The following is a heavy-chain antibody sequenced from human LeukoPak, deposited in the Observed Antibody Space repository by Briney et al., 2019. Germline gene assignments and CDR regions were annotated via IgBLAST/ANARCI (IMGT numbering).Heavy chain of an antibody. D-gene: IGHD3-10*01. J-gene: IGHJ6*02. CDR3: AREEGDGPGPGPYYYYYGMDV. Sequence: ASVKVSCKASGYTFTSYDINWVRQATGQGLEWMGWINPNSGGTNYAQKFQGRVTMTRDTSISTAYMELSRLRSDDTAVYYCAREEGDGPGPGPYYYYYGMDVWGQGTTVTVSS. CDR2: INPNSGGT. V-gene: IGHV1-2*02. CDR1: GYTFTSYD.